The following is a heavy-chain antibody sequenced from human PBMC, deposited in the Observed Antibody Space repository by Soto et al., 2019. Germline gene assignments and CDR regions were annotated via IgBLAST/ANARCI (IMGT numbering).Heavy chain of an antibody. J-gene: IGHJ4*02. V-gene: IGHV1-69*01. Sequence: QVQLVQSGAEVKKPGSSVKVSCKASGGTFSSYAISWVRQAPGQGLEWMGGIIPIFGTANYAQKFQGRVTITADESTSTAYMELSSLGSDDTAVYYCARGKGPFTVVTPVAFDYWGQGTLVTVSS. CDR2: IIPIFGTA. CDR1: GGTFSSYA. CDR3: ARGKGPFTVVTPVAFDY. D-gene: IGHD2-15*01.